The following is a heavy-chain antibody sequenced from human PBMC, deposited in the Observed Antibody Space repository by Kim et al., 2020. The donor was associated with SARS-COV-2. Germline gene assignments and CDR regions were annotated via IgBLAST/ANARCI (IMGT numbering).Heavy chain of an antibody. Sequence: SYGPSFQGQVTISADKSISTAYLQWSSLKASDTAMYYCAGQGVAATFMDVWGQGTTVTVSS. J-gene: IGHJ6*02. D-gene: IGHD6-19*01. V-gene: IGHV5-51*01. CDR3: AGQGVAATFMDV.